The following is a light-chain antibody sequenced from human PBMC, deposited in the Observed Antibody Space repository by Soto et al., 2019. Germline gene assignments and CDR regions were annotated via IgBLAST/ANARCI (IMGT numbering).Light chain of an antibody. Sequence: AIQMTQSPSSLSASVGDRVTITCRASQAIRNDLGWYQQKPGKAPKLLIYAASSLQTGVPSRFSGSGSGTDFTLTISSLQPEDFATYYCLQDYSYPPWTFGQGTKVEIK. CDR3: LQDYSYPPWT. V-gene: IGKV1-6*01. CDR2: AAS. CDR1: QAIRND. J-gene: IGKJ1*01.